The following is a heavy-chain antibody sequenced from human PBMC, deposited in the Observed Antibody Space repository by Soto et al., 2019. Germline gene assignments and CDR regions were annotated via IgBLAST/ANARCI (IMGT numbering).Heavy chain of an antibody. CDR1: GGTFSSYA. D-gene: IGHD2-15*01. V-gene: IGHV1-69*13. CDR2: IIPIFGTA. Sequence: SVKVSCKATGGTFSSYAINWVRQAPGQGLEWMGGIIPIFGTANYAQKFQGRVTITADESTSTAYMELSSLRSEDTAVYYCAREACSGGSCYWGSYGMDVWGQVTTVTVS. J-gene: IGHJ6*02. CDR3: AREACSGGSCYWGSYGMDV.